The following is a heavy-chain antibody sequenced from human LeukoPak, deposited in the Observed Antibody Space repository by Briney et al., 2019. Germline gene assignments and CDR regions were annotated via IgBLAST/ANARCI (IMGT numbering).Heavy chain of an antibody. Sequence: ASVKVSCKASGYSFSNFHISWVRQASGQGLEWIGWVSPKTGDRGYAPKFQGRVTMTSDTSETTVYMEVRSLTSEDTAVYYCARTPPKRDIDTWGQGTMVTVSS. CDR2: VSPKTGDR. V-gene: IGHV1-8*01. J-gene: IGHJ5*02. D-gene: IGHD2-15*01. CDR3: ARTPPKRDIDT. CDR1: GYSFSNFH.